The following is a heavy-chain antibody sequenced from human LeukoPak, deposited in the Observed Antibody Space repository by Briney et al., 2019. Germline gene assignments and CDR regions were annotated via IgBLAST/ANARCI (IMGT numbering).Heavy chain of an antibody. J-gene: IGHJ4*02. CDR2: IYPGDSDT. CDR3: ARLGEWAVAGNQPDY. Sequence: GESLKISCKGSGYSFTSYWIGWVRQMPGKGLEWMGIIYPGDSDTRYSPSFQGQVTTSADKSICTAYLQWSSLKASDTAMYYCARLGEWAVAGNQPDYWGQGTLVTVSS. CDR1: GYSFTSYW. D-gene: IGHD6-19*01. V-gene: IGHV5-51*01.